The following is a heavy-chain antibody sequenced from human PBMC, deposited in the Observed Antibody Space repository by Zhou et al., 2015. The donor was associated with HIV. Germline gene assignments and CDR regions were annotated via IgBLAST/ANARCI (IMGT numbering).Heavy chain of an antibody. CDR2: ISSSSSYI. Sequence: EVQLLESGGGLVQPGGSLRLSCAASGFTFDDYAMHWVRQAPGKGLEWVSSISSSSSYIYYADSVKGRFTISRDNAENSLYLQMNSLRVEDTGVYYCARVGTHLQPLRNNWFDPWGQGTLVTVSS. J-gene: IGHJ5*02. D-gene: IGHD1-14*01. V-gene: IGHV3-21*01. CDR1: GFTFDDYA. CDR3: ARVGTHLQPLRNNWFDP.